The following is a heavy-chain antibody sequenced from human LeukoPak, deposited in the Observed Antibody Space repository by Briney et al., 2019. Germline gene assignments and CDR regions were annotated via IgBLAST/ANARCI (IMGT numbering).Heavy chain of an antibody. V-gene: IGHV1-69*04. D-gene: IGHD3-10*01. CDR2: IIPILGIA. CDR3: ARGYGSGSYSSFDY. J-gene: IGHJ4*02. CDR1: GGTFSSYA. Sequence: ASVKVSCKASGGTFSSYAISWVRQAPGQGLEWMGRIIPILGIANYAQKFQGRVTITADKSTSTAYMELSSLRSEDTAVYYCARGYGSGSYSSFDYWGQGTLVTVSS.